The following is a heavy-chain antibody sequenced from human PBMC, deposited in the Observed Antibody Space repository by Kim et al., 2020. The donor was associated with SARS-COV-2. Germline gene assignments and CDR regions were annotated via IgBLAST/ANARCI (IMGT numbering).Heavy chain of an antibody. J-gene: IGHJ4*02. CDR3: AGAPAIWLQPLWY. D-gene: IGHD5-12*01. V-gene: IGHV3-23*01. Sequence: YADSVEGRFTIARDNSKNTLYRQMNRLRAEDTAVYYCAGAPAIWLQPLWYWGQGTLVTVSS.